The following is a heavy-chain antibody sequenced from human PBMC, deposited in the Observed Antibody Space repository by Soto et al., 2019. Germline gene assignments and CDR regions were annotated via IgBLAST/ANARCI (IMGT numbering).Heavy chain of an antibody. CDR3: ARGHSTDCSNGVCSFFYNHEMDV. Sequence: ASVKVSCKASGYSFTDYHIHWVRQAPGQGLEWLGRINPKSGGTITAQKFQCWVTMTRDRSISTVYMELTRLRSDDTAVYFCARGHSTDCSNGVCSFFYNHEMDVWGQGTTVTVSS. D-gene: IGHD2-8*01. V-gene: IGHV1-2*04. J-gene: IGHJ6*02. CDR2: INPKSGGT. CDR1: GYSFTDYH.